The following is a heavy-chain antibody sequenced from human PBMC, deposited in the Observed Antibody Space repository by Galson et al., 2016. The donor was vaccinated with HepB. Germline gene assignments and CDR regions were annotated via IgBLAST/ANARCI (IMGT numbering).Heavy chain of an antibody. CDR3: ARDPNAVVTGTYA. CDR2: IYSGGTT. D-gene: IGHD4-23*01. CDR1: GFTVRNNY. V-gene: IGHV3-66*01. Sequence: SLRLSCAASGFTVRNNYMNWVRQAPGKGLEWVSLIYSGGTTYYADSVKGRFTISRDSSKNTLYLQMNSLRVEDTAVYYCARDPNAVVTGTYAWGQGTTVTVSS. J-gene: IGHJ6*02.